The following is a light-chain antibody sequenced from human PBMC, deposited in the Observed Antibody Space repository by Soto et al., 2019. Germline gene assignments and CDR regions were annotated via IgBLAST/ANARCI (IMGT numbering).Light chain of an antibody. CDR2: DTS. Sequence: EIVLTQSPATLSLSPGERATLSCRASQSVVSYFAWYQQKPGQAPRLLIYDTSNKATGIPARFSGSGSGTDFTLTISSLEPEDFAVYYCQQRVNWPITFGQGTRLEIK. CDR3: QQRVNWPIT. J-gene: IGKJ5*01. CDR1: QSVVSY. V-gene: IGKV3-11*01.